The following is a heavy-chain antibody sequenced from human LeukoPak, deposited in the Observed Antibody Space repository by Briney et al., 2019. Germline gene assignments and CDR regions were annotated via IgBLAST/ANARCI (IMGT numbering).Heavy chain of an antibody. CDR1: GFTFSDYY. V-gene: IGHV3-11*01. CDR3: ARDGGYCSGGSCYAHYYYYGMDV. D-gene: IGHD2-15*01. CDR2: ISSSGSTI. J-gene: IGHJ6*02. Sequence: GGSLRLSCAASGFTFSDYYMSWICQAPGKGLEWVSYISSSGSTIYYADSVKGRFTISRDNAKNSLYLQMNSLRAEDTAVYYCARDGGYCSGGSCYAHYYYYGMDVWGQGTTVTVSS.